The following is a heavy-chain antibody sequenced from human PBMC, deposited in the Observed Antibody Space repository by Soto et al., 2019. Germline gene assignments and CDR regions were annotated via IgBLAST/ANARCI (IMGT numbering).Heavy chain of an antibody. V-gene: IGHV3-48*01. CDR3: ARGTARAQGIHNFDY. D-gene: IGHD3-10*01. J-gene: IGHJ4*02. Sequence: EVQLVESGGGLVQPGGPLRLSCEASGFTFSSYSMNWVRQAPGKGLEWVSYISSSSATIYYADSVKGRFTISRDNAKNSLYLQMNSLRAEDTAVYYCARGTARAQGIHNFDYWGQGTLVTVSS. CDR2: ISSSSATI. CDR1: GFTFSSYS.